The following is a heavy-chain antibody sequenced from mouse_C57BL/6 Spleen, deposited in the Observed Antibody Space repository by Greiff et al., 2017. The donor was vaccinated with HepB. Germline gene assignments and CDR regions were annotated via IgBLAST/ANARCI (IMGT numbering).Heavy chain of an antibody. CDR1: GYTFTSYW. Sequence: QVQLQQPGAELVMPGASVKLSCKASGYTFTSYWMHWVKQRPGQGLEWIGEIDPSDSYTNYNQKFKGKSTLTVDKSSSTAYMQLSSLTSEDSAVYYCARKRGLLLYYFDYWGQGSTLTVSS. CDR2: IDPSDSYT. J-gene: IGHJ2*01. CDR3: ARKRGLLLYYFDY. D-gene: IGHD2-3*01. V-gene: IGHV1-69*01.